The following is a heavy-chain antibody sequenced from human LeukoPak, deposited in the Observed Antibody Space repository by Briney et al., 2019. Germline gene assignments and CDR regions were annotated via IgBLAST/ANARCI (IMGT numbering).Heavy chain of an antibody. V-gene: IGHV3-48*01. CDR1: GFTFSTYS. Sequence: GGSLRLSCAASGFTFSTYSMNWVRQAPGKGLEWVSYISSSSSTIYYADSVKGRFTISRDNAKNSLYLQMNSLRAEDTAVYYCARDGKLDLTRFYFDYWGQGTLVTVSS. CDR2: ISSSSSTI. J-gene: IGHJ4*02. CDR3: ARDGKLDLTRFYFDY. D-gene: IGHD1-1*01.